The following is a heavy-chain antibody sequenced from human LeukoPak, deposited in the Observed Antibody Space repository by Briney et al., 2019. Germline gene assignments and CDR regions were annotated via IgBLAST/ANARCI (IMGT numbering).Heavy chain of an antibody. CDR2: IYSGGST. CDR3: ARERGGYSYGLDY. D-gene: IGHD5-18*01. V-gene: IGHV3-53*01. Sequence: TGGSLRLSCAASGFTVSSNYMSWVRQAPGKGLEWVSVIYSGGSTYYADSVKGRFTISRDNSKNTLYLQMNSLRAEDTAVYYCARERGGYSYGLDYWGQGTLVTVSS. J-gene: IGHJ4*02. CDR1: GFTVSSNY.